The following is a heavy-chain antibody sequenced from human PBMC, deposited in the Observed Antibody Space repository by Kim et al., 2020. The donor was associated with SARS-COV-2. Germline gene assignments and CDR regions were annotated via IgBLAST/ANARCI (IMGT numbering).Heavy chain of an antibody. CDR1: GGSISSDTYY. Sequence: SETLSLTCTVSGGSISSDTYYWGWIRQPPGKGLEWIGTIYYSGTTYYNPSLQSRVTISVDTSKSQFSLKLNSVTAADTAVYYCARRSAYEKTGSDFWGQGTLGTVSS. D-gene: IGHD5-12*01. CDR3: ARRSAYEKTGSDF. V-gene: IGHV4-39*01. J-gene: IGHJ4*02. CDR2: IYYSGTT.